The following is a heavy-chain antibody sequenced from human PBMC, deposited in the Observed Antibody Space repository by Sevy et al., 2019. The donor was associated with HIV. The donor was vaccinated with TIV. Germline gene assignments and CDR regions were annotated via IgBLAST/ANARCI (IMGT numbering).Heavy chain of an antibody. CDR3: ARVTRNDRTFDF. D-gene: IGHD1-1*01. CDR2: IGTAGNT. Sequence: SLKISCAASGFTLSNYDMHWVRHSTGKGLQWVSAIGTAGNTFYADPVRGRFTIFREDSKSSLYLQMNSLRAGDTAVYYCARVTRNDRTFDFWGQGTLVRVSS. J-gene: IGHJ4*02. V-gene: IGHV3-13*01. CDR1: GFTLSNYD.